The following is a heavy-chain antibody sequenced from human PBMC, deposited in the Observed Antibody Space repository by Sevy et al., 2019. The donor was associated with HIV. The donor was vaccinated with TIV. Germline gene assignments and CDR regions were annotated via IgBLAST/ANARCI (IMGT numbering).Heavy chain of an antibody. V-gene: IGHV3-72*01. CDR3: ARDVFGAFDI. J-gene: IGHJ3*02. D-gene: IGHD2-21*01. CDR2: TRNKANSYTT. CDR1: GFTFSDHY. Sequence: GGFLRLSCAASGFTFSDHYMDWVRQAPGKGLEWVGRTRNKANSYTTEYAESGKGRFTISRDDSKNSLYLQMNSLKTEDTAVYYCARDVFGAFDIWCQGTMVTVSS.